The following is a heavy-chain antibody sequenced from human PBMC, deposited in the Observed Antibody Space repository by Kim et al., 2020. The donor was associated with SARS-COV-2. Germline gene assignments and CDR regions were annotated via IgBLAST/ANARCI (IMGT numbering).Heavy chain of an antibody. V-gene: IGHV3-21*01. CDR1: GFTFSSYS. Sequence: GGSLRLSCAASGFTFSSYSMNWVRQAPGKGLEWVSSISSSSSYIYYADSVKGRFTISRDNAKNSLYLQMNSLRAEDTAVYYCARSHCSSTSCYDYYYYYGMDVWGQGTTVTVSS. J-gene: IGHJ6*02. CDR3: ARSHCSSTSCYDYYYYYGMDV. CDR2: ISSSSSYI. D-gene: IGHD2-2*01.